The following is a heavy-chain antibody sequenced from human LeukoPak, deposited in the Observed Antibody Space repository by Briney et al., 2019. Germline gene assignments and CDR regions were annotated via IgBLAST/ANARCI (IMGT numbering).Heavy chain of an antibody. J-gene: IGHJ4*02. D-gene: IGHD6-19*01. CDR3: ARVLGLGYSSGWYGLNFDY. Sequence: ASVKVSCKASGYTFTSYGISWVRQAPGQGLEWMGWISAYNGNTNYAQKFQGRVTMTTDTSTSTAYMELRSRRSDDTAVYYCARVLGLGYSSGWYGLNFDYWGQGTLVTVSS. CDR2: ISAYNGNT. V-gene: IGHV1-18*01. CDR1: GYTFTSYG.